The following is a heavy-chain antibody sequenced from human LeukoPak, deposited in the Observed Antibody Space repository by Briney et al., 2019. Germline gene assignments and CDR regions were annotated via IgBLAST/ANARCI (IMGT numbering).Heavy chain of an antibody. CDR1: GGSFSGYY. D-gene: IGHD6-6*01. V-gene: IGHV4-34*01. Sequence: SETLSLTCAVYGGSFSGYYWSWIRQPLGKGLEWIGEINHSGSTNYNPSLKSRVTISVDTSKNQFSLKLSSVTAADTAVYYCARVISSSPNYMDVWGKGTTVTVSS. CDR2: INHSGST. J-gene: IGHJ6*03. CDR3: ARVISSSPNYMDV.